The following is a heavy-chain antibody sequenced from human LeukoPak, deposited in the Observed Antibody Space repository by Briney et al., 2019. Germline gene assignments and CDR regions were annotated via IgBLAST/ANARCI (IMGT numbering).Heavy chain of an antibody. CDR2: ISGSGGST. V-gene: IGHV3-23*01. D-gene: IGHD3-3*01. Sequence: GGSLRLSCAASGFTFSSYAMSWVRQAPGKGPEWVSAISGSGGSTYYADSVEGRFTISRDNSKNTLYLQMNSLRAEDTAVYYCAKDFGLTPWSGQYYFDYWGQGTLVTVSS. CDR1: GFTFSSYA. J-gene: IGHJ4*02. CDR3: AKDFGLTPWSGQYYFDY.